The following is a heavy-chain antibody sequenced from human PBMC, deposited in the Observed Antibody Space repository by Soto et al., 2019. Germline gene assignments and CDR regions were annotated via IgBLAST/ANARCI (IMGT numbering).Heavy chain of an antibody. Sequence: ASVKVSCKASGYTFTSYDINWVRQATGQGLEWMGWMNPNSGNTGYAQKFQGRVTMTRNTSISTAYMELSSLRSEDTAVYYCARKGKQWMVYSAPWFDPWGQGTLVTVSS. CDR2: MNPNSGNT. CDR3: ARKGKQWMVYSAPWFDP. J-gene: IGHJ5*02. D-gene: IGHD6-19*01. V-gene: IGHV1-8*01. CDR1: GYTFTSYD.